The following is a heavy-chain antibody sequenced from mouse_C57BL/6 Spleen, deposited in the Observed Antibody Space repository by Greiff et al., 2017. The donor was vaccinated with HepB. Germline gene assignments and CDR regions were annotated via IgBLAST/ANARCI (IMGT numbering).Heavy chain of an antibody. J-gene: IGHJ2*01. CDR3: ARGGVYYGNPYDLDG. CDR1: GYTFTSSW. Sequence: VQLQQPGAELVRPGSSVKLSCKASGYTFTSSWMDWVKQRPGQGLEWIGNIYPSDSETHYNQKFKDKATLTVDKSSSTAYMQLSSLTSEDSAVYYCARGGVYYGNPYDLDGWGQGTTLTVSS. V-gene: IGHV1-61*01. D-gene: IGHD2-1*01. CDR2: IYPSDSET.